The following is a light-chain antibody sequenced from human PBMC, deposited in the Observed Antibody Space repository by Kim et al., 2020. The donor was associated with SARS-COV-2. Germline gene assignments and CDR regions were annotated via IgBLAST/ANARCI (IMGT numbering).Light chain of an antibody. CDR3: QPYDSFSGT. CDR2: KAS. CDR1: QTIHSS. V-gene: IGKV1-5*03. J-gene: IGKJ2*01. Sequence: DIQMTQSPSTLSVSVGDRVTITCRASQTIHSSLAWYQQKPGKAPKVLIYKASSLKSGVPSRFSGSGSGTEFTLTISSLQPDDFATYYCQPYDSFSGTFGQGTKLEI.